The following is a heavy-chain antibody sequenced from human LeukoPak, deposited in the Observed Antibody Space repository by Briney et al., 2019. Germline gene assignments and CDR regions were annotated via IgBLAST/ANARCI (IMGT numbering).Heavy chain of an antibody. CDR2: SSGSGGST. V-gene: IGHV3-23*01. D-gene: IGHD5-18*01. CDR1: GFTISSYA. J-gene: IGHJ6*03. CDR3: AKGTVDTAMVYYYYYMDV. Sequence: WGSLRLSCAASGFTISSYAMSWVRQAPGKGLDLVSASSGSGGSTYYADSVKGRFTISRDNSKNTLYLQMNSLRAEDTAVYYCAKGTVDTAMVYYYYYMDVWGKGTTVTVSS.